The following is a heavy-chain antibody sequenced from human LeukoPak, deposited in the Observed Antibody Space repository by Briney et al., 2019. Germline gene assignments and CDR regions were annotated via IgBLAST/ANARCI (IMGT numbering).Heavy chain of an antibody. CDR2: ISSSSSYI. J-gene: IGHJ3*02. V-gene: IGHV3-21*01. CDR1: GFTLSSYS. Sequence: PGGSLRLSCAASGFTLSSYSMNWVRQAPGKGLEWVSCISSSSSYIYYADSVKGRFTISRDNAKKSLYLQMNSLRAEDTAIYYCARGGYNHAFDIWGQGTVVTVSS. CDR3: ARGGYNHAFDI. D-gene: IGHD5-24*01.